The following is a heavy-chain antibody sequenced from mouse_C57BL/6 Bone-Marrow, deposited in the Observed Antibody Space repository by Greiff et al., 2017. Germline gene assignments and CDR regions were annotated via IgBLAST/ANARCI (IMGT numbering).Heavy chain of an antibody. CDR1: GYTFTSYG. CDR3: ASPHYGHYAMYY. V-gene: IGHV1-81*01. Sequence: QVQLQQSGAELARPGASVKLSCKASGYTFTSYGISWVKQRTGQGLEWIGEIYPRSGNTYYNEKFKGKATLTADKSSSTAYMELRSLTSEDSAVYFCASPHYGHYAMYYWGQGTSVTVSS. J-gene: IGHJ4*01. CDR2: IYPRSGNT. D-gene: IGHD1-1*01.